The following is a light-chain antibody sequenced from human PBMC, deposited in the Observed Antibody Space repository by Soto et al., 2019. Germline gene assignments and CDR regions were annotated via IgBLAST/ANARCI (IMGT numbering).Light chain of an antibody. Sequence: EIVLTQSPGTLSLSPGERATLSCRASQSVRSNYLAWYQQKPGQAPRLLIYGVSSRATGIPDRFSGSGSGTELPVGISRREPEDFALYYCQQYGRSPLTFGGGTKMEIK. CDR2: GVS. CDR1: QSVRSNY. J-gene: IGKJ4*01. V-gene: IGKV3-20*01. CDR3: QQYGRSPLT.